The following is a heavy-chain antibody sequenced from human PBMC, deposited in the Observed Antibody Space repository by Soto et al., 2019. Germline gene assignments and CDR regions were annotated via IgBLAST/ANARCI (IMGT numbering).Heavy chain of an antibody. J-gene: IGHJ4*02. Sequence: QVQLVQSGAEVKKPGSSVNVSCKASGGTLSRSAISWVRQAPGQGLEWMGGTIPIFGPANYAQKFRGRVSIIADESTRTAYMEMSSLRSEDTAVYYCGTGSSWTKVESWGQGTLVTVSS. D-gene: IGHD6-13*01. CDR2: TIPIFGPA. CDR1: GGTLSRSA. CDR3: GTGSSWTKVES. V-gene: IGHV1-69*01.